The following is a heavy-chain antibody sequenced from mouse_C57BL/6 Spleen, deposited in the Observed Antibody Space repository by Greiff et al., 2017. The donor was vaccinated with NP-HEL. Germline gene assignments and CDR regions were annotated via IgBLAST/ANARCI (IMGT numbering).Heavy chain of an antibody. J-gene: IGHJ2*01. Sequence: QVQLQQSGAELVRPGSSVKLSCKASGYTFTSYWMHWVKQRPIQGLEWIGNIDPSDSETHYNQKFKDKATLTVDKSSSTAYMQLSSLTSEDSAVYYCATAQARGYFDYWGQGTTLTVSS. CDR2: IDPSDSET. V-gene: IGHV1-52*01. CDR1: GYTFTSYW. D-gene: IGHD3-2*02. CDR3: ATAQARGYFDY.